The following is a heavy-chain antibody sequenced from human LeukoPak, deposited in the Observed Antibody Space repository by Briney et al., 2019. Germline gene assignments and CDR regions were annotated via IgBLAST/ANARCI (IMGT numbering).Heavy chain of an antibody. J-gene: IGHJ4*02. CDR3: AKRHSSGWWSIDY. D-gene: IGHD6-19*01. CDR2: ISGSGGNT. CDR1: GFTFSSYA. Sequence: GGALRLSCAASGFTFSSYAMSWVRQAPGKGLEGVSTISGSGGNTYYADSVKGRFTISRDKSKNTLYLQMNSLRAEDTAVYYCAKRHSSGWWSIDYWGQGTLVTVSS. V-gene: IGHV3-23*01.